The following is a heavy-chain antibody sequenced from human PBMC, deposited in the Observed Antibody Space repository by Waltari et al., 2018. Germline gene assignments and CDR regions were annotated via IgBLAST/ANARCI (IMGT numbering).Heavy chain of an antibody. CDR2: IIPIYGRP. CDR3: AKRIVGGPFDV. Sequence: QVQLVQSGAEVRKPGSSVKVYCEASGGSLGTYAITWVRQAPGQGLEWGAGIIPIYGRPNYGHKFQGRVNVAADELTRTAYMELSSLRSDDTAIYYCAKRIVGGPFDVWAQGTMVIVSS. V-gene: IGHV1-69*12. CDR1: GGSLGTYA. J-gene: IGHJ3*01. D-gene: IGHD1-26*01.